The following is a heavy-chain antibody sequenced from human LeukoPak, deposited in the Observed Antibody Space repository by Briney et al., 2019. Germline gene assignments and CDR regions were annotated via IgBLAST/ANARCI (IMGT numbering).Heavy chain of an antibody. V-gene: IGHV3-15*01. J-gene: IGHJ4*02. D-gene: IGHD2-15*01. CDR3: TKDHGGPYYFDY. Sequence: GGSLRLSCAASGFTFSNACMSWVRQAPGKGLEWVGRIKSKTDGGTTDYAAPGRGRFTRARDDSKDTLDLQTNSLKTEDPAVYYCTKDHGGPYYFDYWGQGTLVTVSS. CDR2: IKSKTDGGTT. CDR1: GFTFSNAC.